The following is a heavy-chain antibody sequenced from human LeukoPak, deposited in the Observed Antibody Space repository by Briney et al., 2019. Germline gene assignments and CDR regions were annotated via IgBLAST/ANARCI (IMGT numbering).Heavy chain of an antibody. D-gene: IGHD7-27*01. V-gene: IGHV3-33*01. J-gene: IGHJ4*02. CDR2: IWFDGSNK. Sequence: GGSLRLSCAASGFTFSSYGMHWVRQAPGKGLEWVAVIWFDGSNKYYADSVKGRFTISRDNSKNTLYLQMNSLRAEDTAVYYCARDRDWGCSYCSYWGQGTMVTVSS. CDR3: ARDRDWGCSYCSY. CDR1: GFTFSSYG.